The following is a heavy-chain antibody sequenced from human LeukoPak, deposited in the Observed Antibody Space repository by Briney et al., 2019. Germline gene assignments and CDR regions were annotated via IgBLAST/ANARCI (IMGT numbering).Heavy chain of an antibody. J-gene: IGHJ5*02. Sequence: ASVKVSCKASGYTFTGYYMHWVRQAPGQGLEWMGWINPNSGGTNYAQKFQGRVTMTRDTSISTAYMELSRLRSDDTAVYYCARDGLGYCSSTSCYMREYNWFDPWGQGTLVTVSS. CDR1: GYTFTGYY. CDR2: INPNSGGT. CDR3: ARDGLGYCSSTSCYMREYNWFDP. D-gene: IGHD2-2*02. V-gene: IGHV1-2*02.